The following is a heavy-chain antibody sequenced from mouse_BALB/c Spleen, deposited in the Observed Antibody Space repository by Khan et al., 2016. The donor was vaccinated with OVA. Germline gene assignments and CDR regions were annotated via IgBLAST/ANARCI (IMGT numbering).Heavy chain of an antibody. D-gene: IGHD2-2*01. CDR3: ARGLRRYYYAMDY. J-gene: IGHJ4*01. V-gene: IGHV4-1*02. Sequence: EVKLLESGGGLVQPGGSLKLSCAASGFDFSRYWMSWVRQAPGKGLEWIGEINPDSSTINYTPSLKDKFIISRDNAKNTLYLQMSKVRSEDTALYYCARGLRRYYYAMDYGGQGTSVTVSS. CDR1: GFDFSRYW. CDR2: INPDSSTI.